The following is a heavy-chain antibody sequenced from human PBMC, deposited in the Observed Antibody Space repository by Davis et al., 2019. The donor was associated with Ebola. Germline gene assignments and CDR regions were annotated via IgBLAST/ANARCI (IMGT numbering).Heavy chain of an antibody. CDR1: GHTFSSYA. V-gene: IGHV1-2*06. Sequence: ASVKVSCKASGHTFSSYAMHWVRQAPGQRLEWMGRINPNSGGTNYAQKFQGRVTMTRDTSTSTAYMEISRLRSDDTAVYFCARGGITMTVVPRDYYYGLDVWGQGTTVTVSS. D-gene: IGHD3-22*01. CDR2: INPNSGGT. J-gene: IGHJ6*02. CDR3: ARGGITMTVVPRDYYYGLDV.